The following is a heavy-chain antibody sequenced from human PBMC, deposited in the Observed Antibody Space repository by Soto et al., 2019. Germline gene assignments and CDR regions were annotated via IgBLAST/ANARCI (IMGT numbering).Heavy chain of an antibody. Sequence: GESLKISCKGSGYTFTNYWIGWVRQMPGKGLEWMGIIYPGDSDTRYSPSFQGQVTISADKSITTAYLQWSSLKASDTAMYYCERHVGQRWLDPWGQGTLVTVSS. CDR1: GYTFTNYW. CDR2: IYPGDSDT. J-gene: IGHJ5*02. D-gene: IGHD1-26*01. CDR3: ERHVGQRWLDP. V-gene: IGHV5-51*01.